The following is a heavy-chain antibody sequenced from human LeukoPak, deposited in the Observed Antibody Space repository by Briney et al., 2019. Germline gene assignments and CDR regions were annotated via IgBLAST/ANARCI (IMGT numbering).Heavy chain of an antibody. J-gene: IGHJ3*02. CDR3: ARDLAGPPQEAFDI. CDR2: INWNGGST. V-gene: IGHV3-20*04. Sequence: GGSLRLSCAASGFTFDDYGMSWVRQAPGKGLEWVSGINWNGGSTGYADSVKGRFTISRDNAKNSLYLQMNSLRAEDTAVYYCARDLAGPPQEAFDIWGQGTMVAVSS. CDR1: GFTFDDYG.